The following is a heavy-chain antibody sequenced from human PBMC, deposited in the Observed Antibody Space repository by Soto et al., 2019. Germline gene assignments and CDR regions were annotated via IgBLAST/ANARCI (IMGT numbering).Heavy chain of an antibody. Sequence: SETLSLTCTVSGGSISSYYWSWIRQPPGKGLESIGYISNSGSSNYNYNPSLKSRVTISVDTSKNQLSLKLTSVTAADTAVYYCALRSMAVVPEYWGQGTLVTVSS. V-gene: IGHV4-59*08. CDR1: GGSISSYY. CDR3: ALRSMAVVPEY. CDR2: ISNSGSS. J-gene: IGHJ4*02. D-gene: IGHD3-22*01.